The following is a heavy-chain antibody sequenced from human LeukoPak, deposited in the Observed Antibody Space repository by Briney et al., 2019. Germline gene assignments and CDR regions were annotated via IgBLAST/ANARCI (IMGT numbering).Heavy chain of an antibody. V-gene: IGHV4-31*03. CDR1: GGSLNSGGYY. J-gene: IGHJ4*02. D-gene: IGHD3-10*01. Sequence: PSETLSLTCTVSGGSLNSGGYYWSWIRQQPGKGLEWIGYTYYRGSTYYNPSLKSRVTISVDTSKRQFSLKLSSVTAADTAVYYCARKDYYGSGSNHYFDYWGQGILVTVSS. CDR3: ARKDYYGSGSNHYFDY. CDR2: TYYRGST.